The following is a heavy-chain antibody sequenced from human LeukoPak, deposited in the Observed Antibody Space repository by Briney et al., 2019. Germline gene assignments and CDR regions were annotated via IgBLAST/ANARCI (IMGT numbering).Heavy chain of an antibody. CDR1: GYTFTSYA. Sequence: ASVTVSCKASGYTFTSYAMHWVRQAPGQRLEWMGWINAGNGNTKYSQEFQGRVTITRDTSASTAYMELSSLRSEDMAVYYCARAHQDFWSGYYTNWFDPWGQGTLVTVSS. CDR2: INAGNGNT. D-gene: IGHD3-3*01. CDR3: ARAHQDFWSGYYTNWFDP. J-gene: IGHJ5*02. V-gene: IGHV1-3*03.